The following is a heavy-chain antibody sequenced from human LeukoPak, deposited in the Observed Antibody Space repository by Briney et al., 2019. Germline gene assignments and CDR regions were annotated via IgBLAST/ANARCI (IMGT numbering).Heavy chain of an antibody. CDR1: GFTVSSNY. J-gene: IGHJ4*02. Sequence: GGSLRLSCAASGFTVSSNYMSWVRQAPGKGLEWVSVIYSGGSTYYADSVKGRFTISRDNSKNTLYLQMNSLRAEDTAVYYCVREYDSSGYYYFDYWGQGAWSPSPQ. CDR2: IYSGGST. V-gene: IGHV3-66*01. D-gene: IGHD3-22*01. CDR3: VREYDSSGYYYFDY.